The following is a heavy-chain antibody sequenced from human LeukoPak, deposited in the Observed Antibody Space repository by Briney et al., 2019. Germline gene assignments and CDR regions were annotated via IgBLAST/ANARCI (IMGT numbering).Heavy chain of an antibody. CDR3: TRVAQSGPAGWFDP. CDR2: ISSTGSYI. CDR1: GFTFSNYA. Sequence: GGSLRLSCAASGFTFSNYAMSWVRQAPGKGLEWVSSISSTGSYIYYADSVKGRFTISRDNPGNVVYLQMDSLRAEDTAVYYCTRVAQSGPAGWFDPWGQGTLVTVSS. J-gene: IGHJ5*02. D-gene: IGHD1-1*01. V-gene: IGHV3-21*01.